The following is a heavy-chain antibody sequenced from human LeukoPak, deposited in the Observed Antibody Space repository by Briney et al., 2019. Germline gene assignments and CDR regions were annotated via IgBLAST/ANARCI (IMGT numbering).Heavy chain of an antibody. V-gene: IGHV3-73*01. CDR1: GFAFSGSA. D-gene: IGHD3-22*01. CDR2: IRTKSNNYAT. CDR3: AGPYDSSGHAFDY. J-gene: IGHJ4*02. Sequence: GGSLRLSCAASGFAFSGSAMHWVRQASGKGPEWVGRIRTKSNNYATAYAASVKGRFTISRDDSKNTAYLQMNSLKTEDTAAYYCAGPYDSSGHAFDYWGRGTLVTVSS.